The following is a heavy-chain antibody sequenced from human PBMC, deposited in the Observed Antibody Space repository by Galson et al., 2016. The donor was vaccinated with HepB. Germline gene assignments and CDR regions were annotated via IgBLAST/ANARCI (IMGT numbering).Heavy chain of an antibody. D-gene: IGHD3-10*01. J-gene: IGHJ2*01. CDR2: INSDGSST. CDR3: ARASLHMVRGVSQWYFDL. V-gene: IGHV3-74*01. CDR1: GFTFSSYW. Sequence: SLRLSCAASGFTFSSYWMHWVRQAPGKGLVWVSRINSDGSSTSYADSVKGRFTISRDNAKNTLYLQMNSLRAEDTAVYYCARASLHMVRGVSQWYFDLWGRGTLVTVSS.